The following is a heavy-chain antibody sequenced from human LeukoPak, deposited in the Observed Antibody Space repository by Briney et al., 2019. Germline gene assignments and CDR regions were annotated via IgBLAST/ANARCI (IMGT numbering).Heavy chain of an antibody. CDR1: GYTFTSYG. CDR2: ISAYNGNT. J-gene: IGHJ5*02. Sequence: AASVTVSCKASGYTFTSYGISWVRQAPGQGLEWMGWISAYNGNTNYAQKLQGRVTMTTDTSTSTAYMELRSLRSDDTAVYYCARDIVVVPAANWFDPWGQGTLVTVSS. CDR3: ARDIVVVPAANWFDP. V-gene: IGHV1-18*01. D-gene: IGHD2-2*01.